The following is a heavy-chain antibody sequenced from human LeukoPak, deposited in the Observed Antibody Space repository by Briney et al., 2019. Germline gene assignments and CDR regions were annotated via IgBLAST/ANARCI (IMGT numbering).Heavy chain of an antibody. CDR3: ARQYSGSLDFDY. D-gene: IGHD1-26*01. CDR2: IYYSGST. Sequence: SETLSLTCTVSGGSISSYYWSWIRQPPGKGLEWIGYIYYSGSTNYNPSLKSRVTISVDTSKNQFSLKLSSVTAADTAVYYCARQYSGSLDFDYWGQGTLDTVSS. V-gene: IGHV4-59*08. J-gene: IGHJ4*02. CDR1: GGSISSYY.